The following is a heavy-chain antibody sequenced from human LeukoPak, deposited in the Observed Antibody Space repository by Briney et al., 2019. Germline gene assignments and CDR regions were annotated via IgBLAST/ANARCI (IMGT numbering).Heavy chain of an antibody. CDR2: IKSKTDGASI. CDR3: STRILTERNDY. CDR1: GLIFKDAW. D-gene: IGHD2-15*01. Sequence: GGSLRLSWAASGLIFKDAWMTWVRQAPGRELEWVGRIKSKTDGASIDYAAPVKGRFTISRDDSKDTLYLQLDGLKADDTAVYYCSTRILTERNDYWGQGTLVTVYS. J-gene: IGHJ4*02. V-gene: IGHV3-15*07.